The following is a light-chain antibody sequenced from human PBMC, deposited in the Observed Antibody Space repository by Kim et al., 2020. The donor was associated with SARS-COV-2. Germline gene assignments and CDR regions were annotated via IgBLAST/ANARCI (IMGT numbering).Light chain of an antibody. CDR1: SGHSNYA. Sequence: ASVKLTCTLSSGHSNYAIAWHQQQPEKGPRYLMRLNSDGSHSKGDGIPDRFSGSRSGAERYLTISSLQSEDEADYYCQTWGTGIVVFCGGTQLTVL. CDR3: QTWGTGIVV. CDR2: LNSDGSH. J-gene: IGLJ2*01. V-gene: IGLV4-69*02.